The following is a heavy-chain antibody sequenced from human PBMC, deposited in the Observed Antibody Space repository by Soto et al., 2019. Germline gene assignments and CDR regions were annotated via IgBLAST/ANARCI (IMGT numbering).Heavy chain of an antibody. J-gene: IGHJ6*02. Sequence: PSQTLSLTCAISGDSVSSNSAAWNWIRQSPSRGLEWLGRTYYRSKWYNDYAVSVKSRITINPDTSKNQFSLQLNSVTPEDTAVYYCARVGYYDSSGYYPSGGYYYYGMDVWGQGTTVTVSS. V-gene: IGHV6-1*01. CDR1: GDSVSSNSAA. CDR2: TYYRSKWYN. D-gene: IGHD3-22*01. CDR3: ARVGYYDSSGYYPSGGYYYYGMDV.